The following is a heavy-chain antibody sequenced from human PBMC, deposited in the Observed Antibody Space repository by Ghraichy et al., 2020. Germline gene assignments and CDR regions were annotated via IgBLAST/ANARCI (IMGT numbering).Heavy chain of an antibody. J-gene: IGHJ5*02. V-gene: IGHV1-18*04. D-gene: IGHD2-2*01. CDR2: ISAYNGNT. CDR3: ARETPDIVVVPAAKRGWFDP. Sequence: ASVKVSCKASGYTFTSYGISWVRQAPGQGLEWMGWISAYNGNTNYAQKLQGRVTMTTDTSTSTAYMELRSLRSDDTAVYYCARETPDIVVVPAAKRGWFDPWGQGTLVTVSS. CDR1: GYTFTSYG.